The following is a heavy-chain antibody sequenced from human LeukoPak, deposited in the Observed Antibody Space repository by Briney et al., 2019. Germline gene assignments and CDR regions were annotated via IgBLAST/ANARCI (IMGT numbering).Heavy chain of an antibody. J-gene: IGHJ4*02. CDR3: AKGLVGYCSSTSCYERYSGYDYAPFDY. CDR1: GFTFSNYA. Sequence: PGGSLRLSCAASGFTFSNYAMTWVRQAPGKGLEGVSAISGSGGSTYYADSVKGRFTISRDNSKNTLYLQMNSLRAEDTAVYYCAKGLVGYCSSTSCYERYSGYDYAPFDYWGQGTLVTVSS. D-gene: IGHD2-2*01. CDR2: ISGSGGST. V-gene: IGHV3-23*01.